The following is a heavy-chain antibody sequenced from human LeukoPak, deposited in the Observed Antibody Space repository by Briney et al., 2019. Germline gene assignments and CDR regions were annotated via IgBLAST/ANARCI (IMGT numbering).Heavy chain of an antibody. V-gene: IGHV1-69*01. D-gene: IGHD3-3*01. CDR1: GGTFSSYA. CDR2: IIPIFGTA. CDR3: ARIQTYYDFWSGYQTYYYYGMDV. J-gene: IGHJ6*02. Sequence: SVKVSCTASGGTFSSYAISWVRQAPGQGLEWMGGIIPIFGTANYAQKFQGRVTITADESTSTAYMELSSLRSEDTAVYCCARIQTYYDFWSGYQTYYYYGMDVWGQGTTVTVSS.